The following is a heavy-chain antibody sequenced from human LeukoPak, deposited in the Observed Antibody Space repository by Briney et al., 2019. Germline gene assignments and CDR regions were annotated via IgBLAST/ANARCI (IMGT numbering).Heavy chain of an antibody. CDR3: ARDRGYCSSTSCSTGSNLNWFDP. D-gene: IGHD2-2*01. V-gene: IGHV1-2*02. CDR1: GYTFTTYD. Sequence: ASVKVSCKASGYTFTTYDINWVRQAPGQGLEWMGWINPNSGGTNYAQKFQGRVTMTRDTSISTAYMELSRLRSDDTAVYYCARDRGYCSSTSCSTGSNLNWFDPWGQGTLVTVSS. J-gene: IGHJ5*02. CDR2: INPNSGGT.